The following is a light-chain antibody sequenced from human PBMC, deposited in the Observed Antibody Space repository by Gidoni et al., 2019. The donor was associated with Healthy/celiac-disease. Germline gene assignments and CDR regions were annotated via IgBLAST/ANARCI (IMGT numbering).Light chain of an antibody. Sequence: QSALTQPASVSGSPGQSITISCTGTSMDVGGYNYVSWYQQHPGKAPTLMIYAVSNRPSGVSNRFSGSKSGNTASLTISGLQAEDEADYYCSSYTSSSTLVFGGGTKLTVL. CDR2: AVS. V-gene: IGLV2-14*01. J-gene: IGLJ2*01. CDR1: SMDVGGYNY. CDR3: SSYTSSSTLV.